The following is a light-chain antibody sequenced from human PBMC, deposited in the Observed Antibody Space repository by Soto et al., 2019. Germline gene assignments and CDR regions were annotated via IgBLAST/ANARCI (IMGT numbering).Light chain of an antibody. CDR1: SSDVGGYNY. V-gene: IGLV2-14*01. J-gene: IGLJ1*01. Sequence: QSALTQPASVSGSPGQSITISCTGTSSDVGGYNYVSWYQQHPGKAPKLMIYAVTDRPSGVSSRFSGSKSGNTASLTISGLQAEYEADYYCSSYTSSSTRFGTGTKVTVL. CDR2: AVT. CDR3: SSYTSSSTR.